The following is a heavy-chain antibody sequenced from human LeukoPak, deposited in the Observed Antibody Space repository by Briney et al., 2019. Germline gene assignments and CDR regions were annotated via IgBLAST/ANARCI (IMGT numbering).Heavy chain of an antibody. CDR2: IVGGGDNT. V-gene: IGHV3-21*01. CDR3: ARDGGWELPYYYYGMDV. CDR1: GFTFSTYN. Sequence: GGSLRLSCAASGFTFSTYNMNWVRQAPGKGLEWVSGIVGGGDNTYYADSVKGRFTISRDNAKNSLYLQMNSLRAEDTAVYYCARDGGWELPYYYYGMDVWGQGTTVTVSS. D-gene: IGHD1-26*01. J-gene: IGHJ6*02.